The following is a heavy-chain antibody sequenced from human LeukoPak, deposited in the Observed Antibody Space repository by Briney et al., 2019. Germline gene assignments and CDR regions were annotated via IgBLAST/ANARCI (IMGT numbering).Heavy chain of an antibody. CDR2: IYTSGST. CDR3: ARERDTWFGDHGWFDP. D-gene: IGHD3-10*01. J-gene: IGHJ5*02. CDR1: GGSISSYY. V-gene: IGHV4-4*07. Sequence: SETLSLTCTVSGGSISSYYWSWIRQPAGKGLEWIGRIYTSGSTNYNPSLKSRVTMSVDTSKNQFSLKLSSVTAADTAVYYCARERDTWFGDHGWFDPWGQGTLVTVSS.